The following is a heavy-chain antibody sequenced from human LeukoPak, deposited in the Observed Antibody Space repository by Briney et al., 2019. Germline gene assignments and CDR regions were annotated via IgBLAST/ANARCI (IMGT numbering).Heavy chain of an antibody. Sequence: GGSLRLSCAASGFTFSSYSMNWVRQAPGKGLEWVSSISSSSSYIYYADSVKGRFTISRDNAKNSLYLQMNSLRAEDTALYYCAKDIRVGATRGAGAFDIWGQGTMVTVSS. CDR1: GFTFSSYS. V-gene: IGHV3-21*04. J-gene: IGHJ3*02. CDR2: ISSSSSYI. CDR3: AKDIRVGATRGAGAFDI. D-gene: IGHD1-26*01.